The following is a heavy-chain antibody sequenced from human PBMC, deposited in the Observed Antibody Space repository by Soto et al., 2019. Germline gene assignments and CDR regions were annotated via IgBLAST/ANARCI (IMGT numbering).Heavy chain of an antibody. J-gene: IGHJ4*02. CDR1: GGSISSGDYY. CDR3: ASVRLYCGGDCYYFDY. D-gene: IGHD2-21*02. V-gene: IGHV4-30-4*01. CDR2: IYDSGST. Sequence: QVQLQESGPGLVKPSQTLSLTCTVSGGSISSGDYYWSWIRQPPGKGLEWIGYIYDSGSTYYNPSLQSRPTISVDTSKNLCSLKVDSVTDADTAVYYCASVRLYCGGDCYYFDYWGQGTLVTVSS.